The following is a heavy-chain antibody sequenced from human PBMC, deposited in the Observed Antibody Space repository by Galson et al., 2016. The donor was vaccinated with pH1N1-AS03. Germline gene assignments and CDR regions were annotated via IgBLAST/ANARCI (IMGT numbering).Heavy chain of an antibody. CDR2: ISGSGEMT. CDR3: AKDYTGSNWVYNWYFDF. D-gene: IGHD5/OR15-5a*01. CDR1: GFSFRSYA. Sequence: SLRLSCAASGFSFRSYALSWVRQAPGKGLEWVSGISGSGEMTFYADSVKGRFTISRDTSRNTVYLQMNSLSAEGTAVYICAKDYTGSNWVYNWYFDFWGRGTLVTVSS. V-gene: IGHV3-23*01. J-gene: IGHJ2*01.